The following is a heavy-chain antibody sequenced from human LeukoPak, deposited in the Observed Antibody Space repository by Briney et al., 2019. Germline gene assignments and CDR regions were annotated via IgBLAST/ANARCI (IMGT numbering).Heavy chain of an antibody. V-gene: IGHV3-74*01. J-gene: IGHJ4*02. D-gene: IGHD3-22*01. CDR1: GISFNNYW. Sequence: GGSLRLSCAASGISFNNYWMHWVRQAPGKGLVWVSRVNSDGSSTVYADSVKGRFTISRDNARTTVYLQMSSLRLDDSATYYCATGLGHYYDYWGQGSLVTVSS. CDR3: ATGLGHYYDY. CDR2: VNSDGSST.